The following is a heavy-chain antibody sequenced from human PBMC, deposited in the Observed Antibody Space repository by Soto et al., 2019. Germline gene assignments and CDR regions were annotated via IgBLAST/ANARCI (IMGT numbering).Heavy chain of an antibody. Sequence: SETLSLTCTVSGGSISSGGYYWSWIRQHPGKGLEWIGYIYYSGSTYYNPSLKSRVTISVDTSKNQFSLKLSSVTAADTAVYYCARVEAAAGYFDYWGQGTPVTVSS. D-gene: IGHD6-13*01. CDR2: IYYSGST. CDR3: ARVEAAAGYFDY. J-gene: IGHJ4*02. CDR1: GGSISSGGYY. V-gene: IGHV4-31*03.